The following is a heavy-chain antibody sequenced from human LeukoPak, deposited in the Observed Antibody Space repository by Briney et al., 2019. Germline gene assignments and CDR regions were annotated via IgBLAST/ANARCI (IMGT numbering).Heavy chain of an antibody. CDR3: ARDQGYYYDSSVQNDAFDI. CDR1: GFTFRSYW. V-gene: IGHV3-74*01. CDR2: INSDGSSS. Sequence: GGSLRLSCAASGFTFRSYWMHWVRQAPGKGLVWVSRINSDGSSSSYADSVKGRFTIPRDNAKNTLYLQMNSLRAEDTAVYYCARDQGYYYDSSVQNDAFDIWGRGTMVTVSS. J-gene: IGHJ3*02. D-gene: IGHD3-22*01.